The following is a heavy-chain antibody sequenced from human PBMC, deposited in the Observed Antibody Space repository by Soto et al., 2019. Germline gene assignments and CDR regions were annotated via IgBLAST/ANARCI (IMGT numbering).Heavy chain of an antibody. Sequence: QVQLVQSGAEVQKPGSSVKVSCKTSGVSFNNNGIGWVRQAPGHGLEWMGGVSPPFRTSNYARKFQGRISITVDASTGTVNMALSSLTSEDTAQYYCARVLYYGSGSYSPYGMDVWGQGTTVTVSS. CDR3: ARVLYYGSGSYSPYGMDV. CDR2: VSPPFRTS. J-gene: IGHJ6*02. CDR1: GVSFNNNG. D-gene: IGHD3-10*01. V-gene: IGHV1-69*01.